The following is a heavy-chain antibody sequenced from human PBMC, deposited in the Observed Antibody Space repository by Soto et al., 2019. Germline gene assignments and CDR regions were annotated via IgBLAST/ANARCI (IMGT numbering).Heavy chain of an antibody. D-gene: IGHD7-27*01. CDR2: ILSNDEK. Sequence: QVTLKESGPVLVKPTETLTLTCTVSGFSLSNARMGVSWIRQPPGKALEWLAHILSNDEKSYSTSLKSRLTISNDTSKSQVVLTMTNMDPVDTATYYCARIWGPYYYYGMDVWGKGTTVTVSS. V-gene: IGHV2-26*01. CDR1: GFSLSNARMG. J-gene: IGHJ6*04. CDR3: ARIWGPYYYYGMDV.